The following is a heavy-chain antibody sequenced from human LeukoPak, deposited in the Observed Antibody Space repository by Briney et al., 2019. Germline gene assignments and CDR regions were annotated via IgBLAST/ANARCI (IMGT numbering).Heavy chain of an antibody. Sequence: SVKVSCKASGGTFSSYAISWVRQAPGQGLEWMGGIIPIFGTANYAQKFQGRVTMTRDTSTSTVYMELSSLRSEDTAVYYCARTLRYTNYEFDYWGQGTLVTVSS. J-gene: IGHJ4*02. CDR2: IIPIFGTA. CDR3: ARTLRYTNYEFDY. V-gene: IGHV1-69*05. CDR1: GGTFSSYA. D-gene: IGHD4-11*01.